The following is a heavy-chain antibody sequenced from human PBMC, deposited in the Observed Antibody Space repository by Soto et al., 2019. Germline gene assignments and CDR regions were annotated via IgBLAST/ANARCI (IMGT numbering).Heavy chain of an antibody. J-gene: IGHJ4*02. CDR1: GGTFSSYA. CDR2: IIPIFGTA. CDR3: AREWRTGNFDY. Sequence: SVKVSCKASGGTFSSYAISWVRQAPGQGLEWMGGIIPIFGTANYAQKFQGRVTITADKSTSTAYMELNSLRAEDTAVYYCAREWRTGNFDYWGQGTLVTVSS. V-gene: IGHV1-69*06. D-gene: IGHD3-10*01.